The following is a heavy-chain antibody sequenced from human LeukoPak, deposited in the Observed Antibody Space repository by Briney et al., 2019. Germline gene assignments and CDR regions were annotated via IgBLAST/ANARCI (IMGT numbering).Heavy chain of an antibody. CDR1: GYTFTTYA. CDR3: ARDMGSGSLHY. J-gene: IGHJ4*02. V-gene: IGHV1-3*01. Sequence: ASVKVSCKASGYTFTTYAIHWVRQAPGQRLEWMGWIDAGNAKTRYSQKFQGRVTITRDTSASTMYMDLSSLRSEDTAVYYCARDMGSGSLHYWGQGTLVTVSS. D-gene: IGHD1-26*01. CDR2: IDAGNAKT.